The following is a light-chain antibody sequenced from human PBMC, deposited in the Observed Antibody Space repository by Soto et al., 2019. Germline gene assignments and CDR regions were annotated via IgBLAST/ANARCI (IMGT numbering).Light chain of an antibody. CDR2: GAS. V-gene: IGKV3-20*01. CDR1: QSVSNNY. CDR3: LQHNSYPLT. J-gene: IGKJ4*01. Sequence: EIVLTQSPGTLSLSPGERATLSCRASQSVSNNYLAWYQQKPGQAPRLLIYGASNRATGIPDRFSGSGSGTDFTLTISSLQPEDFATYYCLQHNSYPLTFGGGTKVDI.